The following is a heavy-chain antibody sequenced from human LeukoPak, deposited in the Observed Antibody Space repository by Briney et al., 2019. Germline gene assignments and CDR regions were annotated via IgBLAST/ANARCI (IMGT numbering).Heavy chain of an antibody. CDR1: GYRFTSYS. J-gene: IGHJ4*02. Sequence: SVKVSCTASGYRFTSYSISWVRQAPGQGLEWMGGIIPIFGTANYAQKFQGRVTITADESTSTAYMELSSLRSEDTAVYYCARVVVDSSGWYHFDYWGQGTLVTVSS. D-gene: IGHD6-19*01. V-gene: IGHV1-69*13. CDR3: ARVVVDSSGWYHFDY. CDR2: IIPIFGTA.